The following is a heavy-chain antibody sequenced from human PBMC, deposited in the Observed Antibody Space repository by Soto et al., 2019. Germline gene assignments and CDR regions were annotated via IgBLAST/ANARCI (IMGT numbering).Heavy chain of an antibody. CDR3: AKSHFPIAASRQPHFDH. Sequence: HPGGSLRLSCAASGFTFSSYAMSWVRQAPGKGLEWVSVISGSGRSTFYADSVKGRFTISRDDSNKTLFLQMNTLRAEDTAIYYCAKSHFPIAASRQPHFDHWGQGARVTVSS. V-gene: IGHV3-23*01. CDR1: GFTFSSYA. CDR2: ISGSGRST. J-gene: IGHJ4*02. D-gene: IGHD6-13*01.